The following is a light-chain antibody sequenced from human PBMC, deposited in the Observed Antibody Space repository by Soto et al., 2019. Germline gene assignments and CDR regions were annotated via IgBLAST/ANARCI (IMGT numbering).Light chain of an antibody. Sequence: EIVMTQSPATLSVSPGERATLSCRASQSVSSNLAWYQQKPGQAPRLIIYGASNRATGIPARFSGSGSGTEFNLTISSLQSEDFEVYYCQQYNNWPPRTFGQGTKVEIK. V-gene: IGKV3-15*01. CDR2: GAS. CDR3: QQYNNWPPRT. CDR1: QSVSSN. J-gene: IGKJ1*01.